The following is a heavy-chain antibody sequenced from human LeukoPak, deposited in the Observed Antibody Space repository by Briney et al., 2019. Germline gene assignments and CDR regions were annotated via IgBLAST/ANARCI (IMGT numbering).Heavy chain of an antibody. CDR3: VREQFSHTSNYFDN. Sequence: GGSLRISCAASGFMFDDYAMHWVRQVPGRGLEWVSLISGDGVSSFYADSVKGRFTISRDNNNSSLSLQMRRLTNEDTAFYYCVREQFSHTSNYFDNWGQGILVTVSS. CDR2: ISGDGVSS. D-gene: IGHD5-24*01. CDR1: GFMFDDYA. J-gene: IGHJ4*02. V-gene: IGHV3-43*02.